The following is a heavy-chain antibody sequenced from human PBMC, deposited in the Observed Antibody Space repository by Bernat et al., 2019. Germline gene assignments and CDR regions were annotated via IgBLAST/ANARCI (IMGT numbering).Heavy chain of an antibody. CDR2: IYYSGST. CDR3: ARRGSSGYYLYYFDY. D-gene: IGHD3-22*01. J-gene: IGHJ4*02. CDR1: GGSISSSSYY. Sequence: QLQLQESGPGLVKPSETLSLTCTVSGGSISSSSYYWGWIRQPPGKGLEWIGSIYYSGSTYYNPSLKSRVTISVDTSKNQFSLKLSSVNAADTAVYYCARRGSSGYYLYYFDYWGQGTLVTVSS. V-gene: IGHV4-39*01.